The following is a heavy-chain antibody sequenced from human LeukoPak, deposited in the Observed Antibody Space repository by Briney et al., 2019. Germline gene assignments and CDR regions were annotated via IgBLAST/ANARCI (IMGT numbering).Heavy chain of an antibody. CDR1: GFTFSSYA. D-gene: IGHD5-18*01. J-gene: IGHJ4*02. CDR2: ISYDGSNK. Sequence: GGSLRLSCAASGFTFSSYAMHWVRQAPGKGLEWVAVISYDGSNKYHADSVKGRFTISRDNSKNTLYLQMNSLRAEDTAVYYCARDPGYSYGYGDSDWGQGTLVTVSS. CDR3: ARDPGYSYGYGDSD. V-gene: IGHV3-30-3*01.